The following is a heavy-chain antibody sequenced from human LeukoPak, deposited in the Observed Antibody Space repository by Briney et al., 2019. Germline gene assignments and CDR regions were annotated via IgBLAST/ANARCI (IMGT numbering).Heavy chain of an antibody. CDR3: AIFPPGYSSGWWFDP. J-gene: IGHJ5*02. V-gene: IGHV3-30*03. D-gene: IGHD6-19*01. CDR1: GFSFSSYG. Sequence: PGRSLRLSCAASGFSFSSYGIHWVRQAPGKGLEWVAAISYDGNNKYYADSVKGRFTIPRDNSKNTLYLQMNSLRAEDTAAYYCAIFPPGYSSGWWFDPWGQGTLVTVSS. CDR2: ISYDGNNK.